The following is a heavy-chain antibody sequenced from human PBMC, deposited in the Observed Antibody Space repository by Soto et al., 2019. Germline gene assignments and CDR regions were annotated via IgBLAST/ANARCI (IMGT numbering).Heavy chain of an antibody. D-gene: IGHD2-2*01. CDR1: GYSFTSYW. CDR2: IYPGDSDT. CDR3: ARTRTVVPAATDAFDI. J-gene: IGHJ3*02. V-gene: IGHV5-51*01. Sequence: PGESLKISCKGSGYSFTSYWIGWVRQMPGKGLEWMGIIYPGDSDTRYSPSFQGQVTISADKSISTAYLQWSSLKASDTAMYYCARTRTVVPAATDAFDIWGQGTMVTVSS.